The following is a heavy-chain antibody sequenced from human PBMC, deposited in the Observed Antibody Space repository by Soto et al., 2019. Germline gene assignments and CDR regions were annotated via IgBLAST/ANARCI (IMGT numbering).Heavy chain of an antibody. Sequence: LRLSCAASGFTVSSNYMSWVRQAPGKGLEWVSVIYSGGSTYYADSVKGRFTISRDNSKNTLYLQMNSLRAEDTAVYYCARAFVVAATYYYGMDVWGQGTTVTVSS. J-gene: IGHJ6*02. CDR1: GFTVSSNY. CDR3: ARAFVVAATYYYGMDV. V-gene: IGHV3-53*01. CDR2: IYSGGST. D-gene: IGHD2-15*01.